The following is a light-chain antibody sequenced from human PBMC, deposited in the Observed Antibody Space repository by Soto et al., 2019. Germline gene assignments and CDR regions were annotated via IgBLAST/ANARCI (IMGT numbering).Light chain of an antibody. CDR2: ANN. V-gene: IGLV1-40*01. CDR3: QSYDSSLSGYV. Sequence: QSALTQPPSVSGAPGQRVTISCTGSSSNIGAGYDVHWYQQLPGTAPKLLIYANNNRPSGVPDRFAGSKSGTSVSLAITGPQSDDEADYYCQSYDSSLSGYVFGTGTKVTVL. CDR1: SSNIGAGYD. J-gene: IGLJ1*01.